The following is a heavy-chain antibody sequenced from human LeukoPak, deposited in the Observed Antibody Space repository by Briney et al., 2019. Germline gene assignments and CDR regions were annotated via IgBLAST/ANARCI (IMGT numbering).Heavy chain of an antibody. V-gene: IGHV4-34*01. CDR1: GGSFSGYY. J-gene: IGHJ4*02. CDR2: INHSGST. CDR3: ARLCSSTSRIDDY. D-gene: IGHD2-2*01. Sequence: SETLSLTCAVYGGSFSGYYRSWIRQPPGKGLEWIGEINHSGSTNYNPSLKSRVTIPVDTSKNQFSLKLSSVTAADTAVYYCARLCSSTSRIDDYWGQGTLVTVSS.